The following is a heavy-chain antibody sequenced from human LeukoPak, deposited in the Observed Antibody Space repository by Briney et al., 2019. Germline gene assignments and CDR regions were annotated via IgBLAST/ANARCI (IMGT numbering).Heavy chain of an antibody. CDR1: GYTFTSYG. D-gene: IGHD1-14*01. Sequence: ASVKVPCKASGYTFTSYGISWVRQAPGQGLEWMGWISASNGDTDYPQNLQGRVTMTTDTYTSTAYMELRSLTSDDTAIYYCARESHITREDYWGQGTLVTVSS. CDR2: ISASNGDT. J-gene: IGHJ4*02. V-gene: IGHV1-18*01. CDR3: ARESHITREDY.